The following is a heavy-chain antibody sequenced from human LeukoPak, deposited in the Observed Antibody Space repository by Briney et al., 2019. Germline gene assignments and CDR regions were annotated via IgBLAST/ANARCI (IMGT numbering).Heavy chain of an antibody. J-gene: IGHJ4*02. CDR2: IGVSGGGT. CDR1: GFTFSSHT. Sequence: GESLRLSCAASGFTFSSHTMRWVRQAPGKGPEWVSTIGVSGGGTYYADSVKGRFTISRDNSKNTLYLQMNSLRAEDTAVYYCARGMDYWGQGTLVTVSS. V-gene: IGHV3-23*01. CDR3: ARGMDY.